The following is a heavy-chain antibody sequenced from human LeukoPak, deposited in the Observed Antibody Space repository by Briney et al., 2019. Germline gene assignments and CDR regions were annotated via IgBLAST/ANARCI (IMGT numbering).Heavy chain of an antibody. V-gene: IGHV4-34*01. J-gene: IGHJ6*03. Sequence: SETLSLTCAVYGGSFTGYYWSWIRQPPGKGLEWIGEINHSGSTNYNPSLKSRVTISVDTSKSQFSLKLTSVTAADTAMYYCAREKGTYFYGSGSYYDYSYYYIDVWGKGTTVTVSS. CDR2: INHSGST. CDR1: GGSFTGYY. D-gene: IGHD3-10*01. CDR3: AREKGTYFYGSGSYYDYSYYYIDV.